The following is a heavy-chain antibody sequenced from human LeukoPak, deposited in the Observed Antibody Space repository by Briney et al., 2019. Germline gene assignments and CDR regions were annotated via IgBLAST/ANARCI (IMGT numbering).Heavy chain of an antibody. CDR2: LSGSGGTT. CDR1: GFTFSNYW. Sequence: PGGSLRLSCAASGFTFSNYWMHWVRQAPGKGLEWVSGLSGSGGTTYYVDSVKGRFTISRDNSKNTLYLQMNSLRAEDTAVYYCAHGTMYQLDSWGQGTLVTVSS. V-gene: IGHV3-23*01. CDR3: AHGTMYQLDS. J-gene: IGHJ4*02. D-gene: IGHD2-2*01.